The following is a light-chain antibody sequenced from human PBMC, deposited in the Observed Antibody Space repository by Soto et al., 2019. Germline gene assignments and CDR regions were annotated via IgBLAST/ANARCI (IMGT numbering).Light chain of an antibody. CDR3: SSFASSNTWV. V-gene: IGLV2-8*01. CDR2: EVT. J-gene: IGLJ3*02. Sequence: QSALTQPPSASGSPGQSVTISCTGTSSDVGAYNYVSWYQQHAGKAPKLVIYEVTKRPSGVPDRFSGSKSANTASLPVSGLQAEDEADYSCSSFASSNTWVFGGGTKLTVL. CDR1: SSDVGAYNY.